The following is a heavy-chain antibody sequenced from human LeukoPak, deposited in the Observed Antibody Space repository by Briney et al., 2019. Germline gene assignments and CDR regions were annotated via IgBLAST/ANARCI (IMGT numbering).Heavy chain of an antibody. V-gene: IGHV1-18*01. Sequence: ASVKVSCKASGYTFTSYGISWVRQAPGQGLEWMGWISAYNGNTNHAQKFQGRVTITRNTSISTAYMELSSLRSEDTAVYYCARASSSWYYYYMDVWGKGTTVTVSS. CDR2: ISAYNGNT. D-gene: IGHD6-13*01. J-gene: IGHJ6*03. CDR1: GYTFTSYG. CDR3: ARASSSWYYYYMDV.